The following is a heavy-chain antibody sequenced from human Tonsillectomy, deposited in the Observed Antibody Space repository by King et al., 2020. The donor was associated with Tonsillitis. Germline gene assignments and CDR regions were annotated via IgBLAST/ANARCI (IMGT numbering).Heavy chain of an antibody. D-gene: IGHD3/OR15-3a*01. Sequence: VQLVESGGGVVQPGRSLRLSCAASGFTVSTSGMHWVRQAPGKGLEGVAVIWYDGENEYYTDSVKGRFTISRDNSKNTVYLQMNSLTVEDTAVYYCARADFWYPFDIWGQGTMVTVSS. J-gene: IGHJ3*02. V-gene: IGHV3-33*01. CDR3: ARADFWYPFDI. CDR1: GFTVSTSG. CDR2: IWYDGENE.